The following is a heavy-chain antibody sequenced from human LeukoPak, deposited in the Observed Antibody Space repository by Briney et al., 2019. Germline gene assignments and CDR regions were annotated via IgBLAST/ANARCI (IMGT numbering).Heavy chain of an antibody. CDR3: ARPRLPSAEYFQH. CDR1: GFTFSSYA. V-gene: IGHV3-30-3*01. Sequence: GGSLRLSCAASGFTFSSYAMSWVRQAPGKGLEWVAVISYDGSNKYHADSVKGRFTISRDNSKNTLYLQMNSLRAEDTAVYYCARPRLPSAEYFQHWGQGTLVTVSS. CDR2: ISYDGSNK. J-gene: IGHJ1*01. D-gene: IGHD4-11*01.